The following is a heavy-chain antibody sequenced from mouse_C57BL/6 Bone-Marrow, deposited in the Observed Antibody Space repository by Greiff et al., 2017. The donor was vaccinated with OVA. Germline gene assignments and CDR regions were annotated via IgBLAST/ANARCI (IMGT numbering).Heavy chain of an antibody. CDR2: IYPRSGNT. CDR1: GYTFTSYG. J-gene: IGHJ1*03. Sequence: VQLQQSGAELARPGASVKLSCKASGYTFTSYGISWVKQRTGQGLEWIGEIYPRSGNTYYNEKFKGKATLTADKSSSTAYMEFRSLTSEDSAVYFCARRKAFDVWGTGTTVTVSS. V-gene: IGHV1-81*01. CDR3: ARRKAFDV.